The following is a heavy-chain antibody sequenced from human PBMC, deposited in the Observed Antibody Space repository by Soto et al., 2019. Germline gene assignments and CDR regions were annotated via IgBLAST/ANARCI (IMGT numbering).Heavy chain of an antibody. V-gene: IGHV3-21*01. CDR1: GFTFSSYS. Sequence: GESLKISCAASGFTFSSYSMNWVRQAPGKGLEWVSSISSSSSYIYYADSVKGRFTISRDNAKNSLYLQMNSLRAEDTAVYYCARDRRIQVGADAFDIGGQGTRVTVSS. D-gene: IGHD1-26*01. CDR3: ARDRRIQVGADAFDI. CDR2: ISSSSSYI. J-gene: IGHJ3*02.